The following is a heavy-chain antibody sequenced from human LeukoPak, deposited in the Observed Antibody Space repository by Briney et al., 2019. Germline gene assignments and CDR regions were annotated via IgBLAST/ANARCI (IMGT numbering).Heavy chain of an antibody. V-gene: IGHV3-23*01. Sequence: GGSLRLSCAASGLTFSSYAMSWVRQAPGKGREWVSAISGSGGSTYYADSVKGRVTISRENSKKTLYVQKNSVRAEGTDVYYCAKDPPSIAVAGTSYFDYWGQGTLVTVSS. CDR1: GLTFSSYA. D-gene: IGHD6-19*01. CDR3: AKDPPSIAVAGTSYFDY. J-gene: IGHJ4*02. CDR2: ISGSGGST.